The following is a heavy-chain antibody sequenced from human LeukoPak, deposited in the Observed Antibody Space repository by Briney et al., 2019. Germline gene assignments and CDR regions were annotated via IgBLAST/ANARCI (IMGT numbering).Heavy chain of an antibody. CDR2: ISGSGTDT. Sequence: GGSLRLSCAASGFTFSNYAMTWDRQAPGKGMDWVSIISGSGTDTYYEDSVNARFTISRENSSNTLSLQINSLRAEDTALYYCAKGYYDSTGYPLRPSFDYWGQGTLVTVSS. J-gene: IGHJ4*02. V-gene: IGHV3-23*01. CDR1: GFTFSNYA. CDR3: AKGYYDSTGYPLRPSFDY. D-gene: IGHD3-22*01.